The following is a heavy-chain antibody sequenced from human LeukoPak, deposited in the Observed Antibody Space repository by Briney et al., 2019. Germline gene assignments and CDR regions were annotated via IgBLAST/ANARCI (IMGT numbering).Heavy chain of an antibody. V-gene: IGHV3-66*01. CDR2: ISTGGKS. J-gene: IGHJ4*02. Sequence: PGGSLRLSCAASGFTVSSNYMSWVRQAPGKGLEWVSLISTGGKSYYADSVKGRFTLSRDNSKNTVYLQMTSLRVEDTAMYYCATISDLLYYFDSWGQGTLVTVSS. CDR3: ATISDLLYYFDS. CDR1: GFTVSSNY.